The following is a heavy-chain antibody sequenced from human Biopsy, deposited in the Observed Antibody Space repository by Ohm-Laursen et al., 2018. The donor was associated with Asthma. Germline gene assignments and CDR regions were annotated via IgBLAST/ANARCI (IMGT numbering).Heavy chain of an antibody. Sequence: PSDTLSLTCTVSGASITSSAYYWGWIRQPPGKGLEWIGSMYYGEPTYYSPSLKSRVTISVDTSKNQFSLILSSVTAADTAVYYCVRGSSSWHHGPFHYYYGLDVWGQGTTATVSS. J-gene: IGHJ6*02. D-gene: IGHD6-13*01. CDR1: GASITSSAYY. CDR3: VRGSSSWHHGPFHYYYGLDV. CDR2: MYYGEPT. V-gene: IGHV4-39*01.